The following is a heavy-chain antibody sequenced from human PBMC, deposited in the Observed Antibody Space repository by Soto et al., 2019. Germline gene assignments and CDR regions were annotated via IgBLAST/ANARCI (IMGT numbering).Heavy chain of an antibody. J-gene: IGHJ4*02. CDR3: ATSPVPTGYFDY. Sequence: QVQLVQSGAEVKKPGSSVKVSCKASGGTFSSYTISWVRQAPGQGLEWMGRIIPILGIANYAQKFQGRVTLTPDKSTSPAYMELSSLRSEDTAVYYSATSPVPTGYFDYWCQGTLVTVSS. CDR1: GGTFSSYT. V-gene: IGHV1-69*02. D-gene: IGHD3-10*01. CDR2: IIPILGIA.